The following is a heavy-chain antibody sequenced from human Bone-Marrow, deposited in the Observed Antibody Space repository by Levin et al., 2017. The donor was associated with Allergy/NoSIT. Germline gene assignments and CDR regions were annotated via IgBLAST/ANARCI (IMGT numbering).Heavy chain of an antibody. D-gene: IGHD2-21*02. J-gene: IGHJ2*01. CDR3: ARQYCGGDCYYYWYFDL. CDR1: GGSTSSGDYS. V-gene: IGHV4-30-2*01. Sequence: PSETLSLTCVVSGGSTSSGDYSWSWIRQPPGKGLEWIGYIYDSGSTYYNPSLKSRVTISVDRSKNQFSLKLSSVTAADTAVYYCARQYCGGDCYYYWYFDLWGRGTLVTVSS. CDR2: IYDSGST.